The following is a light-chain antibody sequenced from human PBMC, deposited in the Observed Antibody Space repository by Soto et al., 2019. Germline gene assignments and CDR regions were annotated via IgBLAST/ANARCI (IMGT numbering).Light chain of an antibody. J-gene: IGKJ1*01. CDR3: QQYNNWPWT. Sequence: EIVVTQSPATLSVSPGERATLSCRASQRVSSDLAWYQQKPGQAPRLLIYGASTRATGIPARFSGSGSGTEFTLTISSLQSEDLALYYCQQYNNWPWTFGQGTNVDI. CDR2: GAS. V-gene: IGKV3-15*01. CDR1: QRVSSD.